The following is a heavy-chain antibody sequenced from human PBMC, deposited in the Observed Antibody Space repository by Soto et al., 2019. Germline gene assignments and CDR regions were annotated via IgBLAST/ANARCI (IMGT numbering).Heavy chain of an antibody. J-gene: IGHJ3*02. V-gene: IGHV1-18*01. CDR1: GYTFTSYG. D-gene: IGHD3-10*01. Sequence: QVQLEQSGAEVKKPGASVKVSCKASGYTFTSYGISWVRQAPGQGLEWMGWISAYNGKTNYAQKLQGRVTMTTDTSTSTAYMALRSLRSDDTAVYYCAGLTMAQDAFDIWGQGTMVTVSS. CDR2: ISAYNGKT. CDR3: AGLTMAQDAFDI.